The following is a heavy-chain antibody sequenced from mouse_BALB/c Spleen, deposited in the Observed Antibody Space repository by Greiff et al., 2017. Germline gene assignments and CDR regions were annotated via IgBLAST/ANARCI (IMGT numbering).Heavy chain of an antibody. CDR2: ISSGGSYT. Sequence: EVMLVESGGGLVKPGGSLKLSCAASGFTFSRYAMSWVRQTPEKRLEWVATISSGGSYTYYPDSVKGRFTISRDNAKNTLYLQMSSLRSEDTAMYYWARGDYDEAWFAYWGQGTLVTGSA. CDR3: ARGDYDEAWFAY. J-gene: IGHJ3*01. V-gene: IGHV5-9-1*01. CDR1: GFTFSRYA. D-gene: IGHD2-4*01.